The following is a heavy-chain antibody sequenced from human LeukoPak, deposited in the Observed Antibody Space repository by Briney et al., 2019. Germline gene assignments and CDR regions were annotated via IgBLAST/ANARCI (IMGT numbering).Heavy chain of an antibody. D-gene: IGHD1-26*01. Sequence: GASVKVSCKASGGTFSSYAISWVRQAPGQGLEWMGRIIPILGIANYAQKFQGRVTITADKSTSTAYMELSSLRSEDTAVYYCARGHIEWELLDGDYWGQGTLVTVSS. CDR3: ARGHIEWELLDGDY. CDR2: IIPILGIA. CDR1: GGTFSSYA. J-gene: IGHJ4*02. V-gene: IGHV1-69*04.